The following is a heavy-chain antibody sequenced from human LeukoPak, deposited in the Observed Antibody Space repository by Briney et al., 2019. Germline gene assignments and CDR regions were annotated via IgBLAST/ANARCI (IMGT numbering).Heavy chain of an antibody. D-gene: IGHD2-8*01. Sequence: SETLSLTCTVSGGSISSSNYYWGYIRQPPGKGLEWIGTIYYSGSTYYNASLKSRVTISVDTSKNQFSLKLSSVTAADTAVYYCAGQDIVLMVYGMDVWGQGTTVTVSS. CDR3: AGQDIVLMVYGMDV. CDR2: IYYSGST. CDR1: GGSISSSNYY. J-gene: IGHJ6*02. V-gene: IGHV4-39*07.